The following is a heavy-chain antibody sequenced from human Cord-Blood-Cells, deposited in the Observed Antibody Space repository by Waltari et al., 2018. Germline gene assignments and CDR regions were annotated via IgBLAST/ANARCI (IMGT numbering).Heavy chain of an antibody. CDR3: ARRYCSGGSCDAFDI. CDR2: IHPRDSDT. V-gene: IGHV5-51*01. Sequence: EVQLVQSGAEVKKPGESLKFSCKGSGYSFTSYWIVWVRQMLGQGLEWMGSIHPRDSDTRDSPSCQGQVTISGDKSYGTAYLQWSRLKAADTAMYYCARRYCSGGSCDAFDIWGQGTMVTVSS. CDR1: GYSFTSYW. D-gene: IGHD2-15*01. J-gene: IGHJ3*02.